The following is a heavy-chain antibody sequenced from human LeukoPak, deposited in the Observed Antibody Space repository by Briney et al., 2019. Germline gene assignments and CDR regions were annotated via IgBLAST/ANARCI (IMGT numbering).Heavy chain of an antibody. V-gene: IGHV1-18*01. Sequence: ASVKVSCKASDYTFASYGLSWVRQAPGQGLQWVGWISPYDGNTDYAQRFQARVTMSIDKATRTVYMDLKRLRLDDTAVYYCVRVWPPNAVDRGMSYSYFNALDVWGQGTTVIVSS. J-gene: IGHJ6*02. CDR1: DYTFASYG. CDR3: VRVWPPNAVDRGMSYSYFNALDV. CDR2: ISPYDGNT. D-gene: IGHD1-1*01.